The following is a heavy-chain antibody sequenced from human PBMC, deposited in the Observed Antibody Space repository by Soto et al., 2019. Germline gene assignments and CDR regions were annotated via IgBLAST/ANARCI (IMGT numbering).Heavy chain of an antibody. V-gene: IGHV4-4*02. J-gene: IGHJ4*02. CDR1: GGSISSSNW. CDR3: ARFAGYSSGNFDY. D-gene: IGHD6-19*01. CDR2: MYYSGST. Sequence: QVQLQESGPGLVKPSGTLSLTCAVSGGSISSSNWWSWVRQPPGKALEWIREMYYSGSTNYTPSHKSRVTRSVDKSKNQFSLKLSSVTAADTAVYYCARFAGYSSGNFDYWGQGTLVTVSS.